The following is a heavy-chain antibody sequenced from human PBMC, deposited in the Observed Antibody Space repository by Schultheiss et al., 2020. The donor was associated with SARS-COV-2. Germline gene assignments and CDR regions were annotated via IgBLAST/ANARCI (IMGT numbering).Heavy chain of an antibody. CDR3: ARGGSGSYGNWRDP. J-gene: IGHJ5*02. Sequence: GGSLRLSCAASGFTFSSYGMHWVRQAPGKGLEWVAVIWYDGSNKYYADSVKGRFTISRDNSKNTLYLQMNSLRAEDTAVYYCARGGSGSYGNWRDPWGQGTLVTVSS. D-gene: IGHD1-26*01. V-gene: IGHV3-33*01. CDR2: IWYDGSNK. CDR1: GFTFSSYG.